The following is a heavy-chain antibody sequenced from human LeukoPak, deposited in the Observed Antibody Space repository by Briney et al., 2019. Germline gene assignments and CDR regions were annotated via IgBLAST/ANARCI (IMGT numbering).Heavy chain of an antibody. CDR3: AKDYDSSGPDYFDY. Sequence: GGSLRLSCAASGFTFSSYAMSWVRQAPGKGLEWVSAISGSGGSTYYADSAKGRFTISRDEPKNTLYLRMNSLRAEDTAVYFCAKDYDSSGPDYFDYWGQGTLVTVSS. V-gene: IGHV3-23*01. CDR2: ISGSGGST. CDR1: GFTFSSYA. D-gene: IGHD3-22*01. J-gene: IGHJ4*02.